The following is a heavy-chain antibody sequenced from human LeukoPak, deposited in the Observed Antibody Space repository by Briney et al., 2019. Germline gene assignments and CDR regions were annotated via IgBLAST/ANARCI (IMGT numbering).Heavy chain of an antibody. Sequence: GGSLRLSCAASGFTFSGSAIHWVRHSSGKGREWVGQIDKKDKGYATATAYAASVKGRFTISRDDSINTAYLQMKSLKTEDTALYYCTRDSGTYNWFDPWGQGTLVTVSS. CDR1: GFTFSGSA. CDR2: IDKKDKGYATAT. D-gene: IGHD1-26*01. J-gene: IGHJ5*02. CDR3: TRDSGTYNWFDP. V-gene: IGHV3-73*01.